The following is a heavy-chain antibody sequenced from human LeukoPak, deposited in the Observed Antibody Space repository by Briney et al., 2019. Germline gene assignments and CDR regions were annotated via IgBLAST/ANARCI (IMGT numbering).Heavy chain of an antibody. V-gene: IGHV1-18*01. J-gene: IGHJ4*02. Sequence: ASVKVSCKASGYTFTSYGISWVRQAPGQGLEWMRWISAYNGNTNYAQKLQGRVTMTTDTSTSTAYMELRSLRSDDTAVYYCARPLGYCGSTSCYGGTVFDYWGQGTLVTVSS. CDR3: ARPLGYCGSTSCYGGTVFDY. CDR2: ISAYNGNT. CDR1: GYTFTSYG. D-gene: IGHD2-2*01.